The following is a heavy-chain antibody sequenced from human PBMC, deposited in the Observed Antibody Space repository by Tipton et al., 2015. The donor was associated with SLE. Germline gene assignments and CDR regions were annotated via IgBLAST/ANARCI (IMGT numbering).Heavy chain of an antibody. D-gene: IGHD3-16*01. CDR2: IFYSGNT. CDR1: GGSLSYYY. J-gene: IGHJ3*01. V-gene: IGHV4-59*08. Sequence: LRLSCTVSGGSLSYYYWSWIRQPPGKGLEVIGHIFYSGNTNYNPSLKSRVSISLDTSRNHFSLNLSSVTAADTAVYYCARHIWGGYDAFDVWGHGALVTVSS. CDR3: ARHIWGGYDAFDV.